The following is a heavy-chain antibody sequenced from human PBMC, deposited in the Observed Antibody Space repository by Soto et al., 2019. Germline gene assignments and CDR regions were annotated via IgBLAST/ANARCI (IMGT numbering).Heavy chain of an antibody. V-gene: IGHV3-21*01. Sequence: PGGSLRLSCAASGFTFSSYSMNWVRQAPGKGLEWVSSISSSSSYIYYADSVKGRFTISRDNAKNSLYLKMNSLRAEDTAVYYRERDDRPLLDDYGPHYYYYWRAVWCQWTSGLVSS. J-gene: IGHJ6*02. CDR3: ERDDRPLLDDYGPHYYYYWRAV. CDR1: GFTFSSYS. CDR2: ISSSSSYI. D-gene: IGHD4-17*01.